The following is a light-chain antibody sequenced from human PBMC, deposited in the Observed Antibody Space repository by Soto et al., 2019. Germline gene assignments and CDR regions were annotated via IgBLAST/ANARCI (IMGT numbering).Light chain of an antibody. Sequence: DTQMTQSPSSLSASVGDRVTIACRASQSISYYLNWYQQKPGKAPKLLMYASSSLQSGVPSRFGGSGSGTDFTLTISSLQPEDFATYYCQQTYSTPPTFGQGTKVDIK. V-gene: IGKV1-39*01. J-gene: IGKJ2*01. CDR3: QQTYSTPPT. CDR1: QSISYY. CDR2: ASS.